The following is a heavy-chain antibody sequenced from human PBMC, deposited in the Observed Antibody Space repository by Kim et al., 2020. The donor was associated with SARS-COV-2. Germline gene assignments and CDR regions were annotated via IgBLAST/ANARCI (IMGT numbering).Heavy chain of an antibody. CDR3: ARGGGIVATNPGLENDY. CDR1: GCTFSSYA. J-gene: IGHJ4*02. D-gene: IGHD5-12*01. V-gene: IGHV1-69*13. Sequence: SVKVSCKASGCTFSSYAISWVRQAPGQGLEWMGGSIPIFGTANYAQKFQGRVTVTADESTSTAYMELSSLSSEDTAVYYCARGGGIVATNPGLENDYWGQGTLVTVSS. CDR2: SIPIFGTA.